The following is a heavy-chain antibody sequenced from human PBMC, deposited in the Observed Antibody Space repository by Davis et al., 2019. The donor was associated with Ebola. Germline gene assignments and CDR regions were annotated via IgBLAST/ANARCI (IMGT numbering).Heavy chain of an antibody. CDR3: ARAGSIVPPWDYFDY. V-gene: IGHV3-21*01. CDR2: ISSSSSYI. CDR1: GFTFSSYS. Sequence: PGGSLRLSCAASGFTFSSYSMNWVRQAPGKGLEWVSSISSSSSYIYYADSVKGRFTISRDNAKNSLYLQMNSLRAEDTAVYYCARAGSIVPPWDYFDYWGQGTLVTVSS. J-gene: IGHJ4*02. D-gene: IGHD6-6*01.